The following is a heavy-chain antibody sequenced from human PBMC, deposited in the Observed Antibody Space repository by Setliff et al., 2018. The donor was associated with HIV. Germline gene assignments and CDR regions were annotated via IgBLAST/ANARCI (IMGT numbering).Heavy chain of an antibody. CDR3: ARGGAFCGRDSCYYLDY. V-gene: IGHV4-31*01. CDR1: GDSIDRSNFF. D-gene: IGHD2-21*02. J-gene: IGHJ4*02. Sequence: PSETLSLTCTVSGDSIDRSNFFWTWIRQHPGKGLEWIGYIYYSGSATYNPSLKSQASISVDTSRNEFSLKLSSVTAADTAVYFCARGGAFCGRDSCYYLDYWGQGNPVTAPQ. CDR2: IYYSGSA.